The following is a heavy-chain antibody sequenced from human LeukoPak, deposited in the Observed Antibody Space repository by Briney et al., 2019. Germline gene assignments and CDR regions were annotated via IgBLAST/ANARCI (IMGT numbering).Heavy chain of an antibody. D-gene: IGHD6-13*01. J-gene: IGHJ4*02. CDR3: ARGGSSSWPEY. CDR2: ISGYNGKT. V-gene: IGHV1-18*01. Sequence: ASVKVSCKASGYTFNTYGITWVRQAPGQGLEWMGWISGYNGKTKYAQKLQDRVTMTTDTSTTTAYMELRSLTSDDTAVYYCARGGSSSWPEYWGQGTLVTVSS. CDR1: GYTFNTYG.